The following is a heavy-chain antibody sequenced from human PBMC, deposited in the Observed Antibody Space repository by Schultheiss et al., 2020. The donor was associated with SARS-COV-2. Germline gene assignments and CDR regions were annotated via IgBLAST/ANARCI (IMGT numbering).Heavy chain of an antibody. Sequence: SETLSLTCTVSGGSISSYYWSWIRQPAGKGLEWIGRIYTSGSTYYNPSLKSRVTISVDTSKNQFSLKLSSVTAADTAVYYCAIDGGTNGVRYWGQGTLVTVSS. CDR1: GGSISSYY. V-gene: IGHV4-4*07. J-gene: IGHJ4*02. CDR2: IYTSGST. D-gene: IGHD2-8*01. CDR3: AIDGGTNGVRY.